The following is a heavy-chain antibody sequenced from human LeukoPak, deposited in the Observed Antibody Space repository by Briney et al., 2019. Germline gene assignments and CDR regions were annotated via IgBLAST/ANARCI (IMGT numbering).Heavy chain of an antibody. J-gene: IGHJ4*02. Sequence: ASVKVSCKASGGTFSSYAISWVRQAPGQGLEWMGGIIPIFGTANYAQKFQGRVTITADESTSTAYMELSSLRSEDTAVYYCARVNYYDSSGYYYFDYWGQGTLVTVSS. CDR1: GGTFSSYA. CDR2: IIPIFGTA. CDR3: ARVNYYDSSGYYYFDY. V-gene: IGHV1-69*13. D-gene: IGHD3-22*01.